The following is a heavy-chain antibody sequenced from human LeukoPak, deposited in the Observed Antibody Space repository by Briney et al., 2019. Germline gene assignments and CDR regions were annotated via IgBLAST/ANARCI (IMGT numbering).Heavy chain of an antibody. V-gene: IGHV4-59*01. CDR3: ATTGYSSVFPFDY. CDR1: GGSISSYY. J-gene: IGHJ4*02. Sequence: PSETLSLTCTVSGGSISSYYWSWIRQPPGKGLEWIGYIYYSGSTNYNPSPKSRVTISVDTSKNQFSLKLSSVTAADTAVYYCATTGYSSVFPFDYWGQGTLVTVSS. D-gene: IGHD6-19*01. CDR2: IYYSGST.